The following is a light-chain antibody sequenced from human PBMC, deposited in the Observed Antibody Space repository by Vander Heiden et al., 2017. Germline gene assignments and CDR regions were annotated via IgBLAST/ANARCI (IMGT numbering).Light chain of an antibody. Sequence: SSELTQPPSVSVSPGRPASIPCTGDRLGDKYACWYQQKPGQSPVLVIYQESKRPSGIPERFSGSNSGNTATLTISGTQAMDEADYYCQAWDSSTVVFGGGTKLTVL. CDR3: QAWDSSTVV. CDR1: RLGDKY. V-gene: IGLV3-1*01. CDR2: QES. J-gene: IGLJ2*01.